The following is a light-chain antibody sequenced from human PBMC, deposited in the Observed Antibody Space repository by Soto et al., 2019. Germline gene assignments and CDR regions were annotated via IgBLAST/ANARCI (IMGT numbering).Light chain of an antibody. CDR3: CLYAGSSTPHVV. CDR1: SSDVGSYNL. CDR2: EGS. V-gene: IGLV2-23*01. Sequence: QSALTQPASVSGSPGQSITISCTGTSSDVGSYNLVSWYQQHPGKAPKLMIYEGSKRPSGVSNRFSGSKSGNTASLTLSGLQAEDEADYYCCLYAGSSTPHVVFGGGTKLTVL. J-gene: IGLJ2*01.